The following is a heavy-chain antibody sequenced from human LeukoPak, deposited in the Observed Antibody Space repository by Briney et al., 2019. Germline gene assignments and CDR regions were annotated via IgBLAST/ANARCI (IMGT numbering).Heavy chain of an antibody. D-gene: IGHD6-13*01. J-gene: IGHJ3*02. V-gene: IGHV3-7*01. Sequence: GGSLRLSCAASGFTFSNSWMYWVRQAPGKGLEWVANIKGDGSEKYYVDSVKGRFTISRDNAKNSLYLQMNSLRAEDTAVYYCARNGAAAAFDIWGQGTMVTVSS. CDR1: GFTFSNSW. CDR3: ARNGAAAAFDI. CDR2: IKGDGSEK.